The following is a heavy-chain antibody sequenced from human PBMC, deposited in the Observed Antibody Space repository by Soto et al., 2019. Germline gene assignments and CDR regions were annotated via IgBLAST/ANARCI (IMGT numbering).Heavy chain of an antibody. CDR2: IYYSGST. J-gene: IGHJ5*02. D-gene: IGHD2-21*02. CDR3: ARHPSDFWFDP. CDR1: GGPISSSSYF. V-gene: IGHV4-39*01. Sequence: PSETLSLTCTVSGGPISSSSYFWGWIRQPPGKGLEWIGSIYYSGSTYYNPSLKSRVTVSVDTSKNQFSLKLSSVTAADTAVYYCARHPSDFWFDPWGQGTLVTVS.